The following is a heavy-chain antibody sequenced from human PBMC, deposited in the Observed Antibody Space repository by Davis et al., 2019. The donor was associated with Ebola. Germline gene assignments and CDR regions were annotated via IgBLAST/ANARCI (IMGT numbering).Heavy chain of an antibody. Sequence: GGSLRLSCAASGFTFSGSAMHWVRQASVKGLEWVGRIISKANSYATAYAASVKGRFTISRDDSKNTAYLQMNSLKTEDTAVYYCTGGYHGPGAFDIWGQGTMVTVSS. D-gene: IGHD3-16*01. CDR2: IISKANSYAT. J-gene: IGHJ3*02. CDR1: GFTFSGSA. V-gene: IGHV3-73*01. CDR3: TGGYHGPGAFDI.